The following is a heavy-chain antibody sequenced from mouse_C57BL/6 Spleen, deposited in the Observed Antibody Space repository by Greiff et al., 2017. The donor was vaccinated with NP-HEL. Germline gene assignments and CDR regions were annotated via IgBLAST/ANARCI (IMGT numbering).Heavy chain of an antibody. CDR1: GFSLTSYG. Sequence: VKLVESGPGLVQPSQSLSITCTVSGFSLTSYGVHWVRQSPGKGLEWLGVIWSGGSTDYNAAFISRLSISKDNSKSQVFFKMNSLQADDTAIYYCARVYYDYDGDFFYAMDYWGQGTSVTVSS. D-gene: IGHD2-4*01. J-gene: IGHJ4*01. CDR2: IWSGGST. V-gene: IGHV2-2*01. CDR3: ARVYYDYDGDFFYAMDY.